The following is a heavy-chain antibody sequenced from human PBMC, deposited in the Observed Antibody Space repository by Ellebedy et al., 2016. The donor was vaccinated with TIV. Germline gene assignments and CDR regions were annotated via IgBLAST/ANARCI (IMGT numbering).Heavy chain of an antibody. Sequence: SETLSLTXTVSGGSISSGSYYWSWIRQPAGKGLEWIGRIYTSGSTNYNPSLKSRVTMSVDTSKNQFSLKLSSVTAADTAVYYCARAEYLGEGTFDYWGQGTLVTVSS. J-gene: IGHJ4*02. CDR1: GGSISSGSYY. CDR3: ARAEYLGEGTFDY. D-gene: IGHD3-10*01. CDR2: IYTSGST. V-gene: IGHV4-61*02.